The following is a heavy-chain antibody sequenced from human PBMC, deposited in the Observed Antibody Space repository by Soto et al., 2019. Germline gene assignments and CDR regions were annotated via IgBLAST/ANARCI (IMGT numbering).Heavy chain of an antibody. CDR3: ARYFISSSMVRGVTGDDAFDI. CDR1: GGTFSSYT. J-gene: IGHJ3*02. CDR2: IIPILGIA. V-gene: IGHV1-69*02. Sequence: ASVKVSCKASGGTFSSYTISWVRQAPGQGHEWMGRIIPILGIANYAQKLQGRVTITADKSTSTAYMELSSLRSEDTAVYYCARYFISSSMVRGVTGDDAFDIWGQGTMVTVSS. D-gene: IGHD3-10*01.